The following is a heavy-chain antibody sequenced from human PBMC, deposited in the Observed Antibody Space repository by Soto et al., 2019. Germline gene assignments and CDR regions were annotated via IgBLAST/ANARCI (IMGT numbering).Heavy chain of an antibody. D-gene: IGHD6-19*01. V-gene: IGHV6-1*01. J-gene: IGHJ6*02. CDR2: TYYRSKWYN. Sequence: AQTLSLTCAISGDSVSSNSAAWNWIRQSPSRGLEWLGRTYYRSKWYNDYAVSVKSRITINPDTSKNQFSLQLNSVTPEDTAVYYCARDYAVAGFNYYYYYGMDVWGQGTTVTVYS. CDR3: ARDYAVAGFNYYYYYGMDV. CDR1: GDSVSSNSAA.